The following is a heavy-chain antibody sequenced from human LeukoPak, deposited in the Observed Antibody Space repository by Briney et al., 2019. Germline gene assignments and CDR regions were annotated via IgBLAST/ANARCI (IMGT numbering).Heavy chain of an antibody. CDR2: IYTSGST. V-gene: IGHV4-4*07. Sequence: SETLSLTCTVSGGSISSYYWSWIRQPAGKGREWIGRIYTSGSTNYNPSLKSRVTMSVDTSKNQFSLKLSSVTAADTAVYYCARGVVVAVEIGNWFDPWGQGTLVTVSS. CDR1: GGSISSYY. J-gene: IGHJ5*02. D-gene: IGHD2-15*01. CDR3: ARGVVVAVEIGNWFDP.